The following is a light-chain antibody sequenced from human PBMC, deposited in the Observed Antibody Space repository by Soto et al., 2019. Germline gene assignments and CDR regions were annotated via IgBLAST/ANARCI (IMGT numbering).Light chain of an antibody. J-gene: IGKJ2*01. CDR1: RRLGNG. Sequence: EVVMTQSPATLSVSQGEEPTLSCRASRRLGNGLAWYQQKPGQTPRLLIYGASTRVTGVPARFSGSGSGTDFTLTITSLQSEDFAVYYCTRYNNWPEYTFGQGTKLDIK. CDR2: GAS. V-gene: IGKV3-15*01. CDR3: TRYNNWPEYT.